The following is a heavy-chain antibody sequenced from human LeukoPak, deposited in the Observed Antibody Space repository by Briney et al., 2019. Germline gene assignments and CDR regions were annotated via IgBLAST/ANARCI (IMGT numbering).Heavy chain of an antibody. V-gene: IGHV3-30*02. Sequence: GGSLRLSCAAAGFTFSSYGMHWVRQAPGKGLEWVAFIRYDGSNKYYADSVQGRYTISRDNSKNTLYLQMNSLRAEDTAVYYCAKGGGLPYLEWSYYYYYYYYMDVWGKGTTVTVSS. CDR3: AKGGGLPYLEWSYYYYYYYYMDV. CDR1: GFTFSSYG. J-gene: IGHJ6*03. CDR2: IRYDGSNK. D-gene: IGHD3-3*01.